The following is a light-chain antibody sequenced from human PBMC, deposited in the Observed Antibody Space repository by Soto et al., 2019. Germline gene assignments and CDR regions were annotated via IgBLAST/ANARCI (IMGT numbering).Light chain of an antibody. V-gene: IGLV2-14*01. CDR1: SSDVGGYNF. Sequence: QSALTQPASVSGSPGQSITISCTGTSSDVGGYNFVSWYQQLPGKAPKLIIYEVSNRPSGVSNRFSGSKSGNTASLTISGLQAEDGADYYCSSYTSARGVFGGGTKLTVL. CDR2: EVS. CDR3: SSYTSARGV. J-gene: IGLJ2*01.